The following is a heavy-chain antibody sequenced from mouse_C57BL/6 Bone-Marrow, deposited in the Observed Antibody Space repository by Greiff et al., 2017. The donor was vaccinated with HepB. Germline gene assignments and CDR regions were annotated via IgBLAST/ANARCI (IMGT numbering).Heavy chain of an antibody. CDR2: IYPRSGNT. D-gene: IGHD3-1*01. Sequence: VQLQESGAELARPGASVKLSCKASGYTFTSYGISWVKQRTGQGLEWIGEIYPRSGNTYYNEKFKGKATLTADKSSSTAYMELRSLTSEDSAVYFCARSGDYYYAMDYWGQGTSVTVSS. CDR1: GYTFTSYG. V-gene: IGHV1-81*01. CDR3: ARSGDYYYAMDY. J-gene: IGHJ4*01.